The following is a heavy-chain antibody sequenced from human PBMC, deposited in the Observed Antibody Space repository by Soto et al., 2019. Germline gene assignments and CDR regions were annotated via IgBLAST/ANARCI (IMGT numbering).Heavy chain of an antibody. D-gene: IGHD3-22*01. V-gene: IGHV5-10-1*01. CDR1: GYSFAGYW. CDR3: ARQIYDSDTGPNFQYYFDS. CDR2: IDPSGSQT. Sequence: GESLKISCKGSGYSFAGYWITWGRQQPRKGLAWMVRIDPSGSQTYYSPSLRGHVTISVTKSITTVYLQWSSLRASDTAMYYCARQIYDSDTGPNFQYYFDSWGQGTPVTVSS. J-gene: IGHJ4*02.